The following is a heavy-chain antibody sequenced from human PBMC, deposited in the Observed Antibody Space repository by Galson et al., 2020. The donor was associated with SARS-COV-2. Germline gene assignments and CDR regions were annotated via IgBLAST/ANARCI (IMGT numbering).Heavy chain of an antibody. D-gene: IGHD4-17*01. Sequence: SESLSLTCAVSGTSISSGSYSWHWLRQPPWKDLARTGYISHSGGTYYNPSLKSRVTISGDRSKNQFSLRLSAVTAADTVVYYCARLHYGEYAPEAFDIWGPGTRVTVAS. V-gene: IGHV4-30-2*01. J-gene: IGHJ3*02. CDR3: ARLHYGEYAPEAFDI. CDR2: ISHSGGT. CDR1: GTSISSGSYS.